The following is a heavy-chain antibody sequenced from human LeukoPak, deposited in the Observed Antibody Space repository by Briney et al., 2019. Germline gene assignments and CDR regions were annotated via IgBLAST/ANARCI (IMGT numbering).Heavy chain of an antibody. V-gene: IGHV3-48*03. CDR1: GFPVNQYE. J-gene: IGHJ4*02. Sequence: GGSMRLSCAASGFPVNQYEIHWVRQAPGKGLEWISYVDAGATSTNYADSVWGRFTLSRDNAQNSVHLQMNSLRDEDTAVYYCVRGRRLRSTKDFDSWGQGALVTVSS. CDR2: VDAGATST. D-gene: IGHD5-12*01. CDR3: VRGRRLRSTKDFDS.